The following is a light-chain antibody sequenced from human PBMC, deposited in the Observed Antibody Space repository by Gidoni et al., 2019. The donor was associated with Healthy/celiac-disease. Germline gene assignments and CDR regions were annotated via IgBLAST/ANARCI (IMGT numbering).Light chain of an antibody. Sequence: EILFTQSPATLSLSPGERATLSCRASQSVSSYLAGYQQKPGQAPRLLIYDASNRATGIPARFSGSGAGTDFTLTISSIEPEDFAVYYGQQRSNWPRATFGGGTKVEIK. CDR1: QSVSSY. CDR2: DAS. CDR3: QQRSNWPRAT. V-gene: IGKV3-11*01. J-gene: IGKJ4*02.